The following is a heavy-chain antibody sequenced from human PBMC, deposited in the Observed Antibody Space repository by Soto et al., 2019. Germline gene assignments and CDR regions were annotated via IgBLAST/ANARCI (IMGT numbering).Heavy chain of an antibody. CDR3: AKGRSYYYYYGVGV. CDR2: ISSSSSYI. J-gene: IGHJ6*02. V-gene: IGHV3-21*04. Sequence: GGALILPLAASGFTLCSFSMNRVRQAPGKGLEWVSSISSSSSYIYYADSVKGRFTISRDNAKDSLYLQMNSLRAEDTALYYCAKGRSYYYYYGVGVWGQGTTVTVSS. CDR1: GFTLCSFS.